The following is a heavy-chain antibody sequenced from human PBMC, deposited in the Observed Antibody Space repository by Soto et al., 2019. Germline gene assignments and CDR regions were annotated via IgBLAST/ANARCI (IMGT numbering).Heavy chain of an antibody. CDR3: ATANTPYAFDM. CDR2: LNPAGNVQ. V-gene: IGHV3-7*01. J-gene: IGHJ3*02. Sequence: EVQLVESGGGLVQPGESLRLSCTASGLTFSISWMTWVRQAPGEGLEWVSNLNPAGNVQHYADSVKERFTISSDNAKNSLFLQMSGLRVEDTAVYYCATANTPYAFDMWGQGTMVTVSS. CDR1: GLTFSISW.